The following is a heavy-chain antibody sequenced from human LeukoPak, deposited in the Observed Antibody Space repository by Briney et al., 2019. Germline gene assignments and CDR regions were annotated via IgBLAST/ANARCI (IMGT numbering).Heavy chain of an antibody. CDR2: K. J-gene: IGHJ4*02. V-gene: IGHV3-33*01. D-gene: IGHD3-22*01. Sequence: KYYADSVKGRFTISRDNSKNTLYLQMNSLRAEDTAVCYCARDLPHYYDSSGYYPFDYWGQGTLVTVSS. CDR3: ARDLPHYYDSSGYYPFDY.